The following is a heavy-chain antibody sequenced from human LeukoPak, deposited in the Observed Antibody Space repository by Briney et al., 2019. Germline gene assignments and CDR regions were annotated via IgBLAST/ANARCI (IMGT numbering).Heavy chain of an antibody. CDR2: IKSKTDGGTT. CDR3: TTDLRYIDY. CDR1: GFTFSNAW. D-gene: IGHD4-17*01. V-gene: IGHV3-15*01. Sequence: PGGSLRLSCAASGFTFSNAWMSWVRQAPGKGLEWVGHIKSKTDGGTTDYAAPVKGRFTISRDDSKNTLYLQMNSLKTEDTAVYYCTTDLRYIDYWGQGTLVTVSS. J-gene: IGHJ4*02.